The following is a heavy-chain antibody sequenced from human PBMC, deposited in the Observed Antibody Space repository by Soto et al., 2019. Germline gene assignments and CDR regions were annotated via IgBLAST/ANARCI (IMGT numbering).Heavy chain of an antibody. D-gene: IGHD5-18*01. Sequence: ASVKVSCKASGYTFTSYGSSWVRQAPGQGLEWMGWISAYNGNTNYAQKLQGRVTMTTDTSTSTAYMELRSLRSDDTAVYYCARGSVDTAMVRETNYDYWGQGTLVTVSS. CDR2: ISAYNGNT. CDR3: ARGSVDTAMVRETNYDY. J-gene: IGHJ4*02. V-gene: IGHV1-18*01. CDR1: GYTFTSYG.